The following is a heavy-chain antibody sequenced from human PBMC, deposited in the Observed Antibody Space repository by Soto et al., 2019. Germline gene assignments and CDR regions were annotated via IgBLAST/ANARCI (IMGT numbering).Heavy chain of an antibody. V-gene: IGHV4-30-4*08. D-gene: IGHD2-21*02. CDR3: AREDDGGDSSDV. CDR2: IHHSGSI. J-gene: IGHJ6*02. Sequence: WTWIRQSPGKGLEWIGYIHHSGSILYNPSLKSRVTISVDTSKNQFSLHLTSVTAADTAVYFCAREDDGGDSSDVWGQGTTVTVSS.